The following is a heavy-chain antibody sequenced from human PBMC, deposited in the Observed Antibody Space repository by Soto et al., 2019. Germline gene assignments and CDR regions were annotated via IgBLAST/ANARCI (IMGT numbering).Heavy chain of an antibody. V-gene: IGHV4-39*02. D-gene: IGHD6-13*01. CDR1: GGSISSRNYY. Sequence: SETLSLTCAVSGGSISSRNYYWGWIRQPPGKGLEWIGSIYYSGSTYYNPSLRGRVTMSVDTSKNQFSLKLTSVTAADTAVYYCARDVSGWSNRAFDYWGQGTLVTVSS. CDR2: IYYSGST. J-gene: IGHJ4*02. CDR3: ARDVSGWSNRAFDY.